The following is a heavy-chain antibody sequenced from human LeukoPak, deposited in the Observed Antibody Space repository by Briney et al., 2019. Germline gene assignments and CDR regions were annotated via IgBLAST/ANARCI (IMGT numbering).Heavy chain of an antibody. Sequence: GGSLRLSCAASGFTFSSYGMHWVRQAPGKGMEWVAVISYDGSNKYYPDSVKGRFTISRDNSKNTLYLQMNSLRAEDTAVYYCAKDSSDYSSSWTDYWGQGTLVTVSS. CDR3: AKDSSDYSSSWTDY. V-gene: IGHV3-30*18. D-gene: IGHD6-13*01. J-gene: IGHJ4*02. CDR2: ISYDGSNK. CDR1: GFTFSSYG.